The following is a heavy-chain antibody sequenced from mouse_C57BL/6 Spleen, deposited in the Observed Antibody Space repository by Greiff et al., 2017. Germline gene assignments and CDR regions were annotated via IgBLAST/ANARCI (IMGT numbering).Heavy chain of an antibody. V-gene: IGHV1-82*01. Sequence: VQLQQSGPELVKPGASVKISCKASGYAFSSSWMNWVKQRPGKGLEWIGRIYPGDGDTNYNGQFKGKATLTADKSSSTAYMQLSSLTSEDSAVYFCARAYDGYSSYAMDYWGQGTSVTVSS. D-gene: IGHD2-3*01. CDR2: IYPGDGDT. CDR1: GYAFSSSW. CDR3: ARAYDGYSSYAMDY. J-gene: IGHJ4*01.